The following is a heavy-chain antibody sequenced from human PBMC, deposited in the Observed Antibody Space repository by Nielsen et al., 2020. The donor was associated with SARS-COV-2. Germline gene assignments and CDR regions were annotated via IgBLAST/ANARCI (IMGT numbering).Heavy chain of an antibody. Sequence: ASVKVSCKASGYTFTSYIIHWVRQAPRQRLEWMGWINAGNGKTEFSQKFQGRVTITRDTSASTVYMELSSLRSEDTAVYYCARDQTSVTLFGLMTSYDAFDIWGRGTTVTVSS. D-gene: IGHD3-3*01. V-gene: IGHV1-3*01. CDR1: GYTFTSYI. J-gene: IGHJ3*02. CDR3: ARDQTSVTLFGLMTSYDAFDI. CDR2: INAGNGKT.